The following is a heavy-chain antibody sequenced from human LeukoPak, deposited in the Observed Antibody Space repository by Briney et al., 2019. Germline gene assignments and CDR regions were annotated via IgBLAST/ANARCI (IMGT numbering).Heavy chain of an antibody. J-gene: IGHJ5*02. D-gene: IGHD6-6*01. V-gene: IGHV1-69*13. CDR1: GGTFSSYA. CDR3: ARDQRIAARPGNWFDP. CDR2: IIPIFGTA. Sequence: SVKVSCKASGGTFSSYAISWVRQAPGQGLEWMGGIIPIFGTANYAQKFQGRVTITADESTSTAYMELSSLRSEDTAVYYCARDQRIAARPGNWFDPWGQGTLVTASS.